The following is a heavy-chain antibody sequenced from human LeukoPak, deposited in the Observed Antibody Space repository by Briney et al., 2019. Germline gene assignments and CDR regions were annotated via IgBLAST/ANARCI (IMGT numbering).Heavy chain of an antibody. D-gene: IGHD3-16*01. Sequence: PSETLSLTCTVSSGSISSSSYYWGWIRQPPGMRLEWIGNVYHSGSTYYNPSLKSRVTMSVDTSKNQFSLELGSVTAADSAVYFCARRPLNRMGGAFDTWGQGTMVTVSS. CDR1: SGSISSSSYY. CDR2: VYHSGST. CDR3: ARRPLNRMGGAFDT. J-gene: IGHJ3*02. V-gene: IGHV4-39*01.